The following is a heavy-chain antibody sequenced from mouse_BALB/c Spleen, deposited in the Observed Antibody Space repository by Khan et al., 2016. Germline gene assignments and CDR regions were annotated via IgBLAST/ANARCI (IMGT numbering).Heavy chain of an antibody. V-gene: IGHV3-2*02. CDR3: VRGNDGFFAWFAY. J-gene: IGHJ3*01. CDR1: GYSITSDCA. D-gene: IGHD2-3*01. Sequence: EVQLQESGLGLVKPSQSLSLTCTVTGYSITSDCAWSWIRQFPGNKLEWMGYISYSGYTSYNPSLKSRISITRDTSKNQFFLQLKSVTTEDTGTYDCVRGNDGFFAWFAYWGQGTLVTVSA. CDR2: ISYSGYT.